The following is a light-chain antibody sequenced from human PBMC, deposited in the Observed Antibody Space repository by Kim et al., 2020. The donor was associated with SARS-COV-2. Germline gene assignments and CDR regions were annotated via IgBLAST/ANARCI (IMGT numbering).Light chain of an antibody. J-gene: IGLJ2*01. CDR1: NIGSKS. CDR2: YDS. V-gene: IGLV3-21*04. CDR3: QVCDSGVV. Sequence: SYELTQPPSVSVAPGKTARITCGGNNIGSKSVHWYQQKPGQAPVLVIYYDSDRPSGIPERFSGSNSGNTATLTISRVEAGEEADYYCQVCDSGVVFG.